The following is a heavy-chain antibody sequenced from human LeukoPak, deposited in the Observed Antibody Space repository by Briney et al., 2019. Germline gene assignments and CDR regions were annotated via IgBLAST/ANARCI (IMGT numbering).Heavy chain of an antibody. CDR1: GGSISSSSYY. CDR3: ARMNLPRYLYYYYYMDV. Sequence: PSETLSLTCTVSGGSISSSSYYWSWIRQPPGKGLEWIGEINHSGSTNYNPSLKSRVTISVDTSKNQFSLKLSSVTAADTAVYYCARMNLPRYLYYYYYMDVWGKGTTVTVSS. V-gene: IGHV4-39*07. J-gene: IGHJ6*03. CDR2: INHSGST. D-gene: IGHD1-1*01.